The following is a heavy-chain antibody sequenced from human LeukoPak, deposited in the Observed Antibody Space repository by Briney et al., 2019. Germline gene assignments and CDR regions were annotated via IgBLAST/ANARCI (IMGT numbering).Heavy chain of an antibody. D-gene: IGHD4-17*01. CDR3: ARDSLATGDAFDI. Sequence: SETLSLTCTVSGGSISSYYWSWIRQPPGKGLEWIGYIYYSGSTYYNPSLKSRVTISVDTSKNQFSLKLSSVTAADTAVYYCARDSLATGDAFDIWXXXXXVTXSS. CDR2: IYYSGST. V-gene: IGHV4-59*12. J-gene: IGHJ3*02. CDR1: GGSISSYY.